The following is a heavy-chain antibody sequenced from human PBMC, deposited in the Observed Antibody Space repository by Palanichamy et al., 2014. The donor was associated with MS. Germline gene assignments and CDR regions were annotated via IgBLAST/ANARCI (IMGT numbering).Heavy chain of an antibody. CDR2: ISYDGSNK. V-gene: IGHV3-30*18. J-gene: IGHJ4*02. D-gene: IGHD1-26*01. CDR3: AKDLSGSYFDY. CDR1: GFTFSSYG. Sequence: QVQLVEVWGRAWSSLGRSLRLSCAASGFTFSSYGMHWVRQAPGKGLEWVAVISYDGSNKYCADSVKGRFTISRDNSKNTLYLQMNSLRAEDTAVYYCAKDLSGSYFDYRGQGTLVTVSS.